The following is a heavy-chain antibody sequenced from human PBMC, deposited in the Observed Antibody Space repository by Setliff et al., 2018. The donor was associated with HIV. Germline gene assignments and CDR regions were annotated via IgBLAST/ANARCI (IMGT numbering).Heavy chain of an antibody. J-gene: IGHJ6*03. CDR2: IYYSGST. D-gene: IGHD3-3*01. V-gene: IGHV4-31*03. CDR3: ARATYLLQFFSWSPDSSLYYYMDV. Sequence: KTSETLSLTCSVSGDSINSGGYYWNWIRQRPGEGLEWVGDIYYSGSTHCNPSLKSRITMSVDTSKNQFFLNLTSVTAADTAVYFCARATYLLQFFSWSPDSSLYYYMDVWGKGTTVTVS. CDR1: GDSINSGGYY.